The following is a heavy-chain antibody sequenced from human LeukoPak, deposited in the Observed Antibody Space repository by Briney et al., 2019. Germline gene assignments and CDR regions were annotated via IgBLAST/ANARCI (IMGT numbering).Heavy chain of an antibody. D-gene: IGHD3/OR15-3a*01. CDR1: GFTFSSYG. Sequence: GGSLRLSCAASGFTFSSYGMHWVRQAPGKGLEWVSVISGSGGSTYYADSVKGRFTISRDNSKNTLYLQMNSLRAEDTAVYYCAKGGRTGSYLDYWGQGTLVTVSS. CDR2: ISGSGGST. V-gene: IGHV3-23*01. J-gene: IGHJ4*02. CDR3: AKGGRTGSYLDY.